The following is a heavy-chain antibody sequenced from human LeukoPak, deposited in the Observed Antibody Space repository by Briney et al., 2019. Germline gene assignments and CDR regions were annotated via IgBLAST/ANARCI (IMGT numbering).Heavy chain of an antibody. CDR3: AKGFQAVAGAIDY. V-gene: IGHV3-23*01. CDR1: GFTVSSNY. D-gene: IGHD6-19*01. J-gene: IGHJ4*02. CDR2: ISGSGGST. Sequence: GGSLRLSCAASGFTVSSNYMSWVRQAPGKGLEWVSAISGSGGSTYYADSVKGRFTISRDNSKNTLYLQMNSLRAEDTAVYYCAKGFQAVAGAIDYWGQGTLVTVSS.